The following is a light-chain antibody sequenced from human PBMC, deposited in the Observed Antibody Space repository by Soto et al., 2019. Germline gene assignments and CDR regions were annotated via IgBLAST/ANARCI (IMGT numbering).Light chain of an antibody. CDR3: QQYYSDPLT. J-gene: IGKJ4*01. Sequence: DIVMTQAPDSLAGSLGDRATINCTPSQSILYSSNNKNYLVWYQQKPGQPPKVLIYWASTRESGVPDRFSGSGSGTDGTLTISSLQAEEGAVDYGQQYYSDPLTGVGVNKVDNK. V-gene: IGKV4-1*01. CDR1: QSILYSSNNKNY. CDR2: WAS.